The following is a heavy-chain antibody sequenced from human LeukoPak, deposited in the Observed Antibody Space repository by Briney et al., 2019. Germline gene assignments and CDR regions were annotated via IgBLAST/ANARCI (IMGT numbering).Heavy chain of an antibody. D-gene: IGHD3-10*01. J-gene: IGHJ3*02. CDR3: AKSNGYGLIDI. CDR2: ISSSGSTI. Sequence: GGSLRLSCAASRFTFSSYEMNWVRQAPGKGLEWVSYISSSGSTIYYADSVKGRFTISRDNAKNSLYLQMNSLRAEDTAVYYCAKSNGYGLIDIWGQGTMVTVSS. V-gene: IGHV3-48*03. CDR1: RFTFSSYE.